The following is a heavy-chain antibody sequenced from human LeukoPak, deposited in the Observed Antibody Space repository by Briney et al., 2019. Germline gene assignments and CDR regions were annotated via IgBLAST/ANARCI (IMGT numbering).Heavy chain of an antibody. CDR3: ARGDLHSGSWYN. V-gene: IGHV4-30-4*08. J-gene: IGHJ4*02. D-gene: IGHD6-13*01. CDR2: IYYSGST. CDR1: GGSISSGDNY. Sequence: PSETLSLTCTVSGGSISSGDNYWSWIRQPPGMGLEWIGYIYYSGSTYYNPSLKSRVTISVDTSKNQFSLKLSSMSAADTAVYYCARGDLHSGSWYNWGQGTLVTVSS.